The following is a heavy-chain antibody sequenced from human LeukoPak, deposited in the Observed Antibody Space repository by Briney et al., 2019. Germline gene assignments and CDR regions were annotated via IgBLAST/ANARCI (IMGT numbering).Heavy chain of an antibody. V-gene: IGHV4-34*01. CDR3: AREPWFDP. CDR2: INHSGST. J-gene: IGHJ5*02. Sequence: TPSETLSLTCAVYGGSFSGCYWSWIRQPPGKGLEWIGEINHSGSTNYNPSLRSRVTISVDTSKNQFSLKLSSVTAADTAVYYCAREPWFDPWGQGTLVTVSS. CDR1: GGSFSGCY.